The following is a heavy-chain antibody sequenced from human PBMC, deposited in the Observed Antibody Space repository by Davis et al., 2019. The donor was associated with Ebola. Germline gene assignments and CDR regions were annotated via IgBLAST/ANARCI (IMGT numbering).Heavy chain of an antibody. CDR3: ARDLYGWSSFDI. CDR2: IYHSGST. Sequence: SETLSLTCAVSGGSISSGGYSWSWIRQPPGKGLEWIGYIYHSGSTYYNPSLKSRVTISVDRSKNQFSLKLSSVTAADTAVYYCARDLYGWSSFDIWGQGTMVTVSS. J-gene: IGHJ3*02. V-gene: IGHV4-30-2*01. CDR1: GGSISSGGYS. D-gene: IGHD3-10*01.